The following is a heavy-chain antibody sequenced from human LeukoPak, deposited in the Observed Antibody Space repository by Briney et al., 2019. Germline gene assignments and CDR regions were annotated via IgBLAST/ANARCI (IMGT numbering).Heavy chain of an antibody. CDR3: ARDSMVRGVIPPPSDY. CDR2: LSGNGNTI. J-gene: IGHJ4*02. V-gene: IGHV3-23*01. CDR1: GFTFSTYA. Sequence: GGSLRLSCAASGFTFSTYAMSWVRQAPGKGLECVSALSGNGNTIYYADSVKGRFTISRDNSKYTLSLQMNSLRAEDTAVYYCARDSMVRGVIPPPSDYWGQGTLVTVSS. D-gene: IGHD3-10*01.